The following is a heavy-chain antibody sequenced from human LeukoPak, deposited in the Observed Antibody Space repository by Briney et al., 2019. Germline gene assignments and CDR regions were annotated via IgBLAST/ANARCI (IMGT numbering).Heavy chain of an antibody. D-gene: IGHD5-12*01. CDR3: AREGFDSGYDLVGHFDY. V-gene: IGHV1-2*02. CDR1: GYTFTGYY. Sequence: ASVKVSCKASGYTFTGYYMHWLRQAPGQGLEWMGWINPNSGGTNYAQKFQGRVTMTRDTSISTAYMELSRLRSDDTAVYYCAREGFDSGYDLVGHFDYWGQGTLVTVSS. CDR2: INPNSGGT. J-gene: IGHJ4*02.